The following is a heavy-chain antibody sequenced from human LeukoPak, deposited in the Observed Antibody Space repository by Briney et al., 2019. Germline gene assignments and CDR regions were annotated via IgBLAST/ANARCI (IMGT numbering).Heavy chain of an antibody. CDR1: GYTLTELS. V-gene: IGHV1-24*01. J-gene: IGHJ3*02. CDR3: ATAKEVALLPGGGDAFDI. D-gene: IGHD2-15*01. Sequence: ASVKVSCKVSGYTLTELSMHWVRQAPGKGREWVGGFDPEDGETIYAQKFQGRVTMTEDTSTDTAYMELSSLRSEDTAVYYCATAKEVALLPGGGDAFDIWGQGTMVTVSS. CDR2: FDPEDGET.